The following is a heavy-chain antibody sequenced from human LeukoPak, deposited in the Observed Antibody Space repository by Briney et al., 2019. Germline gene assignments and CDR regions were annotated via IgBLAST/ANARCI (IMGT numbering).Heavy chain of an antibody. J-gene: IGHJ3*02. CDR1: GGSISSSSYY. Sequence: PSETLSLTCTVSGGSISSSSYYWGWIRQPPGKGLEWIGSIYYSGSTNYNPSLKSRVTISVDTSKNQFSLKLSSVTAADTAVYYCARGDKRKLTIMSFAFDIWGQGTMVTVSS. V-gene: IGHV4-39*07. CDR2: IYYSGST. CDR3: ARGDKRKLTIMSFAFDI. D-gene: IGHD3-16*02.